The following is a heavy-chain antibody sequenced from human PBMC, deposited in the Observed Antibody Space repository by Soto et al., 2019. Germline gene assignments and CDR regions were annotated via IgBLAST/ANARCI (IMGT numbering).Heavy chain of an antibody. V-gene: IGHV4-38-2*01. CDR1: DYPITSDYY. J-gene: IGHJ3*02. Sequence: PSETLSLTCVVSDYPITSDYYWAWIRQPPGKGLEWIGSIYHGGSAYYNPSLNSRVTILVDTSNKQVSLRVTSVTAADTAVYYCARYRYYFDASGNYRTHAFDIWGQGHWSPSPQ. CDR3: ARYRYYFDASGNYRTHAFDI. CDR2: IYHGGSA. D-gene: IGHD3-22*01.